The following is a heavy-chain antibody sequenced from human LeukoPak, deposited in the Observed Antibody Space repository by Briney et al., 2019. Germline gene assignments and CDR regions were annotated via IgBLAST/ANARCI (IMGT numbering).Heavy chain of an antibody. CDR1: GFTFDDHG. D-gene: IGHD2-2*02. CDR3: TKKLYTTNHFDS. Sequence: GRSLRPSCEASGFTFDDHGMHWVRQGPGKGLEWVSGISWNGGSTRYADSVKGRFTISRDNTKNSLYLQMNSLRPEDTAFYYCTKKLYTTNHFDSWGQGTLVTVSS. V-gene: IGHV3-9*01. J-gene: IGHJ4*02. CDR2: ISWNGGST.